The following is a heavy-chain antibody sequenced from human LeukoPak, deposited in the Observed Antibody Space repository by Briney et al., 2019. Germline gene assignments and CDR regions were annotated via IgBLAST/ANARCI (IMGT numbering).Heavy chain of an antibody. CDR1: GGSFSGYY. Sequence: SETLFLTCAVYGGSFSGYYWSWIRQPPGKGLEWIGEINHSGSTNYNPSLKSRVTISVDTSKNQFSLKLNSVTAADTAVYYCTRGQGGYCSSSSCYFRGGFDYWGQGTLVTVSS. D-gene: IGHD2-2*01. J-gene: IGHJ4*02. V-gene: IGHV4-34*01. CDR3: TRGQGGYCSSSSCYFRGGFDY. CDR2: INHSGST.